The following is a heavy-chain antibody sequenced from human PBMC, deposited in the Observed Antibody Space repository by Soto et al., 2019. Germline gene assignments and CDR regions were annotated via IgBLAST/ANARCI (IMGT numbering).Heavy chain of an antibody. CDR3: ARRDGSGSYVIYSAFDI. D-gene: IGHD3-10*01. J-gene: IGHJ3*02. Sequence: GESLKISCKGSGYSFNSYWIGWVRQMPGKGLEWMGIIYPGDSDTRYSPSFQGQVTIPADKSISTAYLQWSSLKASDTAMYYCARRDGSGSYVIYSAFDIWGQGTMVTVSS. CDR2: IYPGDSDT. CDR1: GYSFNSYW. V-gene: IGHV5-51*01.